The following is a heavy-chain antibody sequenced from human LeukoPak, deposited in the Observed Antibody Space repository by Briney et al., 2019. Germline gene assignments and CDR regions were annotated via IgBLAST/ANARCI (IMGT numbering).Heavy chain of an antibody. Sequence: SETLSLTCAVYGGSFSGYYWRGFRQPPAGGREWMGEINHSGSTNYNPYLKSRVTISVDTSKNQFSLKLSSVTAADTAVYYCKVVTATHYYCYYMDVWGKGTTVTVSS. CDR3: KVVTATHYYCYYMDV. CDR1: GGSFSGYY. D-gene: IGHD2-21*02. J-gene: IGHJ6*03. CDR2: INHSGST. V-gene: IGHV4-34*01.